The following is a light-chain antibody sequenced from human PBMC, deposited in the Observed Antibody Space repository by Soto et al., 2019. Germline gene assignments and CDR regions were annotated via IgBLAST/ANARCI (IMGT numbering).Light chain of an antibody. CDR1: QSVSSNY. CDR3: QQYGSSPWT. Sequence: EIVFTQSPGTLSLSPGERATLSCWASQSVSSNYLAWHQQKPGQAPRLLIYGASRRATGIPDKFSGSGSGTDFTLTISRLEPEDFAVYYCQQYGSSPWTFGQGTKVDIK. V-gene: IGKV3-20*01. J-gene: IGKJ1*01. CDR2: GAS.